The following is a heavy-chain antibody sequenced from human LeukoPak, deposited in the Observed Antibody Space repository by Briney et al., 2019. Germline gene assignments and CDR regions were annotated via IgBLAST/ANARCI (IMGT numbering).Heavy chain of an antibody. V-gene: IGHV1-3*01. CDR3: ARDVIAAAGTSPWFDP. D-gene: IGHD6-13*01. J-gene: IGHJ5*02. CDR2: INAGNGNT. Sequence: ASVKVSCKASGYTFTSYAMHWVRQAPGQRPEWMGWINAGNGNTKYSQKFRGRVTITRDTSASTAYMELSSLRSEDTAVYYCARDVIAAAGTSPWFDPWGQGTLVTVSS. CDR1: GYTFTSYA.